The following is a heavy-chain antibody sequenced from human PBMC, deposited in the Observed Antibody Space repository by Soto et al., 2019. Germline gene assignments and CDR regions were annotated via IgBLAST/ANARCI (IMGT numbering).Heavy chain of an antibody. J-gene: IGHJ4*02. D-gene: IGHD6-19*01. CDR3: ARDRRGSGWYDYFDY. V-gene: IGHV3-33*01. Sequence: QVQLVESGGGVVQPGRSLRLSCAASGFTFSSYGMHWVRQAPGKGLEWVAVIWYDGSNENYADSVKGRFTISRDNSKNKLYLQMNSLRAEDTALYYCARDRRGSGWYDYFDYWGQGTLVTVSS. CDR1: GFTFSSYG. CDR2: IWYDGSNE.